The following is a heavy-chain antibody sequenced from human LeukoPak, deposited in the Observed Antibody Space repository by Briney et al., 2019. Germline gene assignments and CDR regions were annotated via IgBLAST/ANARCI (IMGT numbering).Heavy chain of an antibody. CDR3: ARGDYDFWSGYARRSNDAFDT. Sequence: SETLSLTCTVSGGSISSGGYYWSWIRQHPGKGLEWIGYIYYSGSTYYNPSLKSRVTISVDTSKNQFSLKLSSVTAADTAVYYCARGDYDFWSGYARRSNDAFDTWGQGTMVTVSS. D-gene: IGHD3-3*01. CDR1: GGSISSGGYY. CDR2: IYYSGST. J-gene: IGHJ3*02. V-gene: IGHV4-31*03.